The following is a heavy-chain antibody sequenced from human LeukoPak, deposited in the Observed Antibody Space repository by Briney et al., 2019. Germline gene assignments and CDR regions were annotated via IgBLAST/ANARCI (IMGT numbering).Heavy chain of an antibody. J-gene: IGHJ5*02. CDR2: IYTSGST. CDR1: GGSISSYY. D-gene: IGHD2/OR15-2a*01. Sequence: ASETLSLTCTVSGGSISSYYWSWIRQPAGKGLEWIGRIYTSGSTNYNPSLKSRVTMSVDTSKNQFSLKLSSVTAADTAVYYCARETETLYDFRNWFDPWGQGTLVTVSS. V-gene: IGHV4-4*07. CDR3: ARETETLYDFRNWFDP.